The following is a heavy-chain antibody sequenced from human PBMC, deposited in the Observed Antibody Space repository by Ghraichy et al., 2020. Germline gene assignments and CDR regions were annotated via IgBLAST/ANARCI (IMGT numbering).Heavy chain of an antibody. V-gene: IGHV3-48*02. CDR3: AREGWY. CDR1: GFTFSSYS. Sequence: GGSLRLSWAGSGFTFSSYSMNWVRQAPGKGRDWVSYISSSGSTMYYADSVKGRFTISRDNAKNSLYLQMNSLRDEDTAVYYCAREGWYWGQGTQVTVSS. CDR2: ISSSGSTM. D-gene: IGHD2-15*01. J-gene: IGHJ4*02.